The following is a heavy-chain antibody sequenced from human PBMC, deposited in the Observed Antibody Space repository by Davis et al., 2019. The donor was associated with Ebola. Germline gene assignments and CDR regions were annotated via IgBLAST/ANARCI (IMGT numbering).Heavy chain of an antibody. CDR3: AKDIWRYRTGAVSG. D-gene: IGHD2-8*02. CDR2: ISYDGSNK. Sequence: GGSLRLSCAASGFTFSSYAMHWVRQAPGKGLEWVAVISYDGSNKYYADSVKGRFTISRDNSKNTLYLQMNSLRTEDTALYYCAKDIWRYRTGAVSGWGQGTLVTVSS. V-gene: IGHV3-30-3*01. J-gene: IGHJ4*02. CDR1: GFTFSSYA.